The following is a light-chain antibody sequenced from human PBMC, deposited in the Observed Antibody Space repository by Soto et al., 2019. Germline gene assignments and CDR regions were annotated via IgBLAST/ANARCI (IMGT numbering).Light chain of an antibody. CDR3: QQYSDHWT. V-gene: IGKV1-5*03. Sequence: DIQLTQSPSTLSASVGDRVTITCRASRSIINWLAWYQEKSGKGPKLLIYKASNLQTGVPSRFSGSGYGTEFTLTISSLQPDDVATYYCQQYSDHWTFGQGTKVEIK. CDR1: RSIINW. CDR2: KAS. J-gene: IGKJ1*01.